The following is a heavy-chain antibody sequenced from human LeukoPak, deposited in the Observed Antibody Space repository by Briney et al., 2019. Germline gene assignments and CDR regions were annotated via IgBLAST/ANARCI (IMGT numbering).Heavy chain of an antibody. CDR1: VGTFINYA. CDR2: ILPIFGTA. V-gene: IGHV1-69*13. J-gene: IGHJ6*02. Sequence: SVTVSFMSSVGTFINYAISWVRQAPGREREWMGGILPIFGTAKSAQKSQSRVTITADESTSTAYMELSSLRSEDTAVYYCARVEMATEPYYYYGMDVWGQGTTVTVSS. D-gene: IGHD5-24*01. CDR3: ARVEMATEPYYYYGMDV.